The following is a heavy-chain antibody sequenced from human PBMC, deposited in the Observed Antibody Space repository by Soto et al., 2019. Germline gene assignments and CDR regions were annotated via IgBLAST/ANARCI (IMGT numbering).Heavy chain of an antibody. CDR3: ARRGDYRLVWFVP. J-gene: IGHJ5*02. D-gene: IGHD4-17*01. Sequence: QLQLQESGPGLVKPSETLSLTCSVSGGAISSDNYFWGWIRQPPGKGLEWIGTINYSGTAYYNTTRMLRITIAVDTSKNLFSLKLNLVTATDSAVYCCARRGDYRLVWFVPWGKESLVTVSS. CDR2: INYSGTA. V-gene: IGHV4-39*01. CDR1: GGAISSDNYF.